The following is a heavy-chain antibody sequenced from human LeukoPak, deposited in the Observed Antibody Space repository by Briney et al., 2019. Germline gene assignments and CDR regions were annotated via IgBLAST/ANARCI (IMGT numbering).Heavy chain of an antibody. V-gene: IGHV3-48*03. CDR2: INSDGTTI. CDR1: GFTFTSYE. J-gene: IGHJ4*02. CDR3: ARERAVAGAGFDY. Sequence: GGSLRLSCAASGFTFTSYEMNWVRQAPGKGLEWVSYINSDGTTIYYAGSVKGRFTISRDYAKSSLYLQMNSLRAEDTAIYYCARERAVAGAGFDYWGQGTLVTVSS. D-gene: IGHD6-19*01.